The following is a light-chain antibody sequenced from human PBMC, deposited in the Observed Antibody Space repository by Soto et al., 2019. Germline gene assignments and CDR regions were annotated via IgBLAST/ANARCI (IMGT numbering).Light chain of an antibody. CDR2: TNN. CDR3: ATWDDSLNGYV. Sequence: QPVLTQPPSASGTPGQRITISCSGSGPNIGSNAVTWYHQLPRTAPKLLIYTNNQRPSGVPDRFSGSKSGTSASLAISGLQSGDEADYYCATWDDSLNGYVFGTGTKLTVL. CDR1: GPNIGSNA. V-gene: IGLV1-44*01. J-gene: IGLJ1*01.